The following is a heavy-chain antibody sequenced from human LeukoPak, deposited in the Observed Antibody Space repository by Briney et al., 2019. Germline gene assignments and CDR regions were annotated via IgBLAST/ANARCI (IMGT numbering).Heavy chain of an antibody. D-gene: IGHD3-16*01. CDR1: GGTFSSYA. CDR3: ARDYGFGALYYYYYGMDV. J-gene: IGHJ6*02. CDR2: IIPIFGTA. Sequence: ASVKVSCKASGGTFSSYAISWVRQTPGQGLEWMGGIIPIFGTANYAQKFQGRVTITRDTSASTDYMELSSLRSEDTAVYYCARDYGFGALYYYYYGMDVWGQGTTVTVSS. V-gene: IGHV1-69*05.